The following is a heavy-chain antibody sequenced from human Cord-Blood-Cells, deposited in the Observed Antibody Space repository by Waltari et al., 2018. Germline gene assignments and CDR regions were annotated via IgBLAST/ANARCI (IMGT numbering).Heavy chain of an antibody. V-gene: IGHV4-39*01. J-gene: IGHJ4*02. CDR2: NYYSGST. D-gene: IGHD6-6*01. CDR1: GGSISSSSYS. Sequence: QLQLQESGPGLVKPSETLSLTCTVSGGSISSSSYSWGWIPQPPGKGLEWIGSNYYSGSTYYNPSLKSRVTISVDTSKNQFSLKLSSVTAADTAVYYCARQAPHLDYWGQGTLVTVSS. CDR3: ARQAPHLDY.